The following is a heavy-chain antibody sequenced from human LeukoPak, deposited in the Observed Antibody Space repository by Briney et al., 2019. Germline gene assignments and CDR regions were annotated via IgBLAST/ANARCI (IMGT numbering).Heavy chain of an antibody. CDR3: ARVSYSSSFDFDY. J-gene: IGHJ4*02. CDR2: IYYSGST. Sequence: SETLSLTCTVSGGSVSSGSYYWSWIRQPPGKGLEWIGYIYYSGSTNYNPSLKSRVTISVDTSKNQFSLKLSSVTAADTAVYYCARVSYSSSFDFDYWGQGTLVTVSS. V-gene: IGHV4-61*01. D-gene: IGHD6-6*01. CDR1: GGSVSSGSYY.